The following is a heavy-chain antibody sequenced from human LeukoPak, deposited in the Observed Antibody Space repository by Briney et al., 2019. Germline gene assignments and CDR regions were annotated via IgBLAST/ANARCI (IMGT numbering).Heavy chain of an antibody. D-gene: IGHD1-7*01. CDR1: GFRFSSQW. CDR3: ADLGTSD. J-gene: IGHJ4*02. Sequence: GGSLRLSRAVSGFRFSSQWMTWVRQAPGTGLEWVATINSDGSAKYHVDSVKGRFTISRDNAKNLVYLQMSILRAEDTAVYYCADLGTSDCGQGTLVTVSS. CDR2: INSDGSAK. V-gene: IGHV3-7*01.